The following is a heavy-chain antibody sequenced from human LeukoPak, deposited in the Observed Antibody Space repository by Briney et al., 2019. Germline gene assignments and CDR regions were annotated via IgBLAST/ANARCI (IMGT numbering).Heavy chain of an antibody. Sequence: GGSLRLSCAASGFTFSSYVMHWVRPAPGKGLEWVAFIRYDGSNKYFADSVKGRFTISRDNSKNTLYLQMNSLRADDTAVYYCAKDPRDHSYGWNWRYFDYWGQGTLVTVSS. CDR1: GFTFSSYV. V-gene: IGHV3-30*02. D-gene: IGHD5-18*01. CDR2: IRYDGSNK. J-gene: IGHJ4*02. CDR3: AKDPRDHSYGWNWRYFDY.